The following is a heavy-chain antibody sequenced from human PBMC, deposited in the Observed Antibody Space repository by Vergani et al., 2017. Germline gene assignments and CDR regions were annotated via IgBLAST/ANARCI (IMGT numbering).Heavy chain of an antibody. CDR2: IISSSSYI. D-gene: IGHD6-25*01. CDR1: GFTFSSYS. J-gene: IGHJ6*03. Sequence: EVQLLESGGGLVQPGGSLRLSCAASGFTFSSYSMNWVRQAPGKGLEWVSSIISSSSYIYYADSVKGRFTISRDNAKNSLYLQMNSLRAEDTAVYYCARDRGRSGDMDVWGKGTTVTVSS. CDR3: ARDRGRSGDMDV. V-gene: IGHV3-21*01.